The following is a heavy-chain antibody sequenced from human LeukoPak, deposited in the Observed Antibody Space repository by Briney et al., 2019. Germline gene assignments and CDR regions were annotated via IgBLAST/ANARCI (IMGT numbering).Heavy chain of an antibody. J-gene: IGHJ4*01. V-gene: IGHV1-2*02. CDR1: GYTFTDYY. D-gene: IGHD2-15*01. CDR2: IDPNSGGT. CDR3: TRDATSARGGY. Sequence: ASVKVSCKASGYTFTDYYIHWVRQAPGQGLEWMGWIDPNSGGTNYAQNFRGRVTMTRDTSISTAYMELSSLRSDDTAVYYCTRDATSARGGYWGQEPWSPSPQ.